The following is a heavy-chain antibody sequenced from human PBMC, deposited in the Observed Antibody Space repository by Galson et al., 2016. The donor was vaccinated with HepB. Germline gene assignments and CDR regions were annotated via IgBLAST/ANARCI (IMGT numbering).Heavy chain of an antibody. J-gene: IGHJ4*02. V-gene: IGHV4-30-2*01. CDR2: IYHSGST. CDR1: GGSIRSAGYF. Sequence: TLSLTCGVSGGSIRSAGYFWSWIRQPPGGGLEWIGCIYHSGSTYYSPSLKSRVAMSLDTSKNQFSLKLSSVTAADTAVYYCARGRVVYYWGQGTLVTVSS. CDR3: ARGRVVYY. D-gene: IGHD2-15*01.